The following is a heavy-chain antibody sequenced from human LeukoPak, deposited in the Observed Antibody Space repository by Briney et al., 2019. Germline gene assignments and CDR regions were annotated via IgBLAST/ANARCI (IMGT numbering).Heavy chain of an antibody. CDR3: ARGLPGIAVAGTWNY. V-gene: IGHV1-69*13. J-gene: IGHJ4*02. CDR1: GGTFSSYA. Sequence: GASVKVSCKASGGTFSSYAISWVRQAPGQGLEWMGGIIPIFGTANYAQKFQGRVTITADESMSTAYMELSSLRSEDTAVYYCARGLPGIAVAGTWNYWGQGTLVTVSS. D-gene: IGHD6-19*01. CDR2: IIPIFGTA.